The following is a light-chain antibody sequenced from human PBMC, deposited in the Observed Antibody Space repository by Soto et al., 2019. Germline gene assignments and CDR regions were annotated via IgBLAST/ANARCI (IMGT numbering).Light chain of an antibody. CDR1: SSDVGAYNY. CDR3: SSYTSSSTYV. J-gene: IGLJ1*01. Sequence: QSVLTQPASVSGSPGQSITLPCTGTSSDVGAYNYVSWYQQHLGKAPKLLIYDVSNRPSGISNRFSGSKSGNTASLTISGLQAEDESEYYCSSYTSSSTYVFGTGTQLTVL. CDR2: DVS. V-gene: IGLV2-14*01.